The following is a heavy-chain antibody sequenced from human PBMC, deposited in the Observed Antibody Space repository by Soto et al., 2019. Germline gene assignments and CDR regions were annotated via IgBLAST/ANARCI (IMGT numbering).Heavy chain of an antibody. CDR1: GGSISSYG. CDR3: ARVPPSPPYYYYMDV. J-gene: IGHJ6*03. CDR2: IYYSGST. Sequence: SETLCVRWSVAGGSISSYGGSWLRPPPGKGLEWIGYIYYSGSTNYNPSLKSRVTISVDTSKNQFSLKLSSVTAADTAVYYCARVPPSPPYYYYMDVWGKGTTVTVSS. V-gene: IGHV4-59*01.